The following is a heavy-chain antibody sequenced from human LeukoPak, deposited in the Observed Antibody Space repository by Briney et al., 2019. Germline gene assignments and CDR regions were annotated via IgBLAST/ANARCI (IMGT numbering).Heavy chain of an antibody. CDR3: ARGETKLERDYYYYMDV. J-gene: IGHJ6*03. Sequence: GASVKVSCKASGYTFTNYDFNWVRQATGQGLEWMGWMNPNSGNAGYAQKFQGRVTMTRDTSISTAYMELSRLRSDDTAVYYCARGETKLERDYYYYMDVWGKGTTVTVSS. D-gene: IGHD1-1*01. V-gene: IGHV1-8*02. CDR1: GYTFTNYD. CDR2: MNPNSGNA.